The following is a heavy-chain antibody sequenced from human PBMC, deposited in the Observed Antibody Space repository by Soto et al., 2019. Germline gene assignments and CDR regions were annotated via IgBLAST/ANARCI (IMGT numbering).Heavy chain of an antibody. CDR1: GYSISSSNW. J-gene: IGHJ3*02. CDR2: IYYSGTT. D-gene: IGHD4-17*01. V-gene: IGHV4-28*03. CDR3: ARESNDYGDNGAGAFDI. Sequence: SETLSLTCAVSGYSISSSNWWGWIRQPPGKGLEWIGYIYYSGTTYYNPSLKSRVTISVDTSKNQFSLKLTSVTAADTAVYYCARESNDYGDNGAGAFDIWGQGTMVTVS.